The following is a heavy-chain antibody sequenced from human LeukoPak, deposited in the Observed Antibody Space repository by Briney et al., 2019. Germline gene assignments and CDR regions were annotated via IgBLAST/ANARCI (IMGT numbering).Heavy chain of an antibody. CDR2: IIPIFGTA. V-gene: IGHV1-69*13. D-gene: IGHD4-17*01. CDR1: GYTFTSYG. J-gene: IGHJ4*02. Sequence: GASVKVSCKASGYTFTSYGISWVRQAPGQGLEWMGGIIPIFGTANYAQKFQGRVTITADESTSTAYMELSSLRSEDTAVYYCARAYYGDYVHPYYFDYWGQGTLVTVSS. CDR3: ARAYYGDYVHPYYFDY.